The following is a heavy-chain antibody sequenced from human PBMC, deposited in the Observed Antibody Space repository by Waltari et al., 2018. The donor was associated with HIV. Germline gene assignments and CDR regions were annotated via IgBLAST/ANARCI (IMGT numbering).Heavy chain of an antibody. CDR2: IYTSGST. Sequence: QVQLQESGPGLVKPSQTLSLNCTVSGGSISSGSYYWSWIRQPAGKGLEWIGRIYTSGSTNYNPSLKSRVTISVDTSKNQLSLKLSSVTAADTAVYYCARVSGGYERFDYWGQGTLVTVSS. D-gene: IGHD5-12*01. V-gene: IGHV4-61*02. CDR1: GGSISSGSYY. J-gene: IGHJ4*02. CDR3: ARVSGGYERFDY.